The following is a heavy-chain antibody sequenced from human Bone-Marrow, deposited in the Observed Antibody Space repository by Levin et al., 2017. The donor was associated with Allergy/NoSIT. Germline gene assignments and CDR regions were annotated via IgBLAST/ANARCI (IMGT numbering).Heavy chain of an antibody. CDR3: VRLDCNSSSCFFYFYYYMAV. CDR1: GGSISNGNYY. J-gene: IGHJ6*03. Sequence: SETLSLTCAVSGGSISNGNYYWGWIRLPPGEGLEWIGNINYSGNTFYNPSLKSRVSMSVDTSANQLSLKLSSVTAADTAIYYCVRLDCNSSSCFFYFYYYMAVWGKGTTVTVSS. V-gene: IGHV4-39*01. D-gene: IGHD2-2*01. CDR2: INYSGNT.